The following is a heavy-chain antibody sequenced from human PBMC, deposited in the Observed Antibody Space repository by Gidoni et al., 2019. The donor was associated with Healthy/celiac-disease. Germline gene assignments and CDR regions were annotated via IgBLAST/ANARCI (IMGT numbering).Heavy chain of an antibody. CDR2: ISGSGGST. J-gene: IGHJ4*02. Sequence: EVQLLESGGGLVQPGGSLRLSCAASGFTFSSYAMSWVRQAPGKGLEWVSAISGSGGSTYYADSVKGRFTISRDNSKNTLYLQMNILRAEDTAVYYCAKGGYTGDIVVVPAAFDYWGQGTLVTVSS. CDR1: GFTFSSYA. D-gene: IGHD2-2*01. V-gene: IGHV3-23*01. CDR3: AKGGYTGDIVVVPAAFDY.